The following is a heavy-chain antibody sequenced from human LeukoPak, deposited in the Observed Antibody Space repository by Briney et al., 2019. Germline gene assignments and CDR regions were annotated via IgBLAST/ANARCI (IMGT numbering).Heavy chain of an antibody. D-gene: IGHD6-13*01. V-gene: IGHV1-8*03. Sequence: ASVKVSCKASGYTFTSYDINWVRQATGQGLEWMGWMNPNSGNTGYAQKFQGRVTITRNTSISTAYMELSSLRSEDTAVYYCARDRVAAAGGTFDIWGQGTMVTVSS. CDR1: GYTFTSYD. CDR2: MNPNSGNT. CDR3: ARDRVAAAGGTFDI. J-gene: IGHJ3*02.